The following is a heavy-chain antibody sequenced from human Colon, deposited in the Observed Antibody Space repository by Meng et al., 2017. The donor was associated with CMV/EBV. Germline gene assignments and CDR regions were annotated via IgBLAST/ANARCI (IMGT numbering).Heavy chain of an antibody. D-gene: IGHD2-2*01. CDR1: GFTISNYA. Sequence: GEALKISCAASGFTISNYAMSLVRQAPGKGLEWVSVISGSGGVTYYADSVKGRFTISRDNSKNTVYLQMNSLRAEDTVVYYCAKDCATTRCPSGYYYGMDVWGQGTTVTVSS. CDR2: ISGSGGVT. V-gene: IGHV3-23*01. CDR3: AKDCATTRCPSGYYYGMDV. J-gene: IGHJ6*02.